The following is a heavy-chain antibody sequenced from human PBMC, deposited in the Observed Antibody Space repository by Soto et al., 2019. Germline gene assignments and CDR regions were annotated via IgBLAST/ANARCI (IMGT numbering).Heavy chain of an antibody. CDR1: GFTFSSYA. CDR2: ISSNGSST. V-gene: IGHV3-64D*08. CDR3: VKGSRSSGWSHFDY. Sequence: HPGGSLRLSCSASGFTFSSYAMHWVRQAPGKGLEYVSAISSNGSSTYYADSVKGRFTISRDNSKNTLYLQMSSLRAEDTAVYYCVKGSRSSGWSHFDYWGQGTLVTVSS. D-gene: IGHD6-19*01. J-gene: IGHJ4*02.